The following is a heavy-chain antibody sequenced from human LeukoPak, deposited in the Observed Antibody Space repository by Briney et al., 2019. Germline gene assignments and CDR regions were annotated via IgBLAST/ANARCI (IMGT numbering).Heavy chain of an antibody. D-gene: IGHD5-12*01. J-gene: IGHJ6*03. Sequence: PGESLKISCKGSGYSFTSYWIGWVRQMPGKGLEWMGIIYPGDSGTRYSPSFQGQVTISADKSIGTAYLQWSSLKASDTAMYYCARQGYSGYDYYYYYYMDVWGKGTTVTVSS. CDR3: ARQGYSGYDYYYYYYMDV. CDR1: GYSFTSYW. CDR2: IYPGDSGT. V-gene: IGHV5-51*01.